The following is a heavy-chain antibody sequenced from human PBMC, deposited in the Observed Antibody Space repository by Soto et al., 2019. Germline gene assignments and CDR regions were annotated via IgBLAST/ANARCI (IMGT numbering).Heavy chain of an antibody. J-gene: IGHJ4*02. V-gene: IGHV3-23*01. Sequence: HPGGSLRLSCAASRVPFSGYAMNWVRQAPGKGLEWVSTISGSGDATYYADSVKGRFTVSRDNSKNTLYLQLNSLRAEDTAVYYCARDPSTGFADYWGQGNLVTVSS. CDR3: ARDPSTGFADY. CDR2: ISGSGDAT. D-gene: IGHD3-9*01. CDR1: RVPFSGYA.